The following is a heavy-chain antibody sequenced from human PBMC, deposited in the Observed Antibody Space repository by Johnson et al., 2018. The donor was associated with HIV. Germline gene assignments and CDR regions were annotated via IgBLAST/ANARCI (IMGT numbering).Heavy chain of an antibody. V-gene: IGHV3-13*01. Sequence: AQLVESGGGVVQPGRSLRLSSASSRFAFSSYTMHLVRQAPGKGLEWVSAIGTAGDTYYPGSVKGRFTISRENAKNSLYLQMNSLRAGDTAVYYCERGLSSGYSGYAFDIWGQGTMVTVSS. CDR3: ERGLSSGYSGYAFDI. CDR2: IGTAGDT. CDR1: RFAFSSYT. J-gene: IGHJ3*02. D-gene: IGHD3-22*01.